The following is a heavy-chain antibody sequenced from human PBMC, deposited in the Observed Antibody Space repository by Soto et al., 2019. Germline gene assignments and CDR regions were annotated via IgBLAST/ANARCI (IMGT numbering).Heavy chain of an antibody. Sequence: SETLSLTCTVSGGSFNHYYWSWIRQPPGKGLEWIGCVYYSGSTNYNPSLKSRVTISIDTSKNQFSLKLSSVTAADTAVYYCTREQTSTVVTQWGQGTLVTSPQ. CDR3: TREQTSTVVTQ. J-gene: IGHJ4*02. D-gene: IGHD2-15*01. V-gene: IGHV4-59*01. CDR2: VYYSGST. CDR1: GGSFNHYY.